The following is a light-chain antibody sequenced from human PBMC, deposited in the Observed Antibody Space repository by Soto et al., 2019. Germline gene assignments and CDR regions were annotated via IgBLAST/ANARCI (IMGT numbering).Light chain of an antibody. V-gene: IGKV1-27*01. J-gene: IGKJ1*01. CDR2: AAS. Sequence: DIQMTQSPSSLSASVGDRVTITCRARQGISNYLAWYQQKPGKLPKLLIYAASTLQSGVPSRFSGSGSGTDFTLTISSLQPEDVATYYCQQYDSAPWTFGQGTKVEIK. CDR1: QGISNY. CDR3: QQYDSAPWT.